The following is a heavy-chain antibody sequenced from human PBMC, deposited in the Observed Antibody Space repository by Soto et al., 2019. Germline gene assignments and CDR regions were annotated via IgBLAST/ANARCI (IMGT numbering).Heavy chain of an antibody. Sequence: EVQLVESGGSLVQPGGSLTLSCAASGFTFSTYFMSWVRLTPGKRPEWLSALSGSGDAAFYADSVRGRFTISRDNSKNTLYLKMRSLRAEDTATYYCGNGKVFWAVWGQGTTVIVSS. CDR1: GFTFSTYF. CDR2: LSGSGDAA. V-gene: IGHV3-23*04. D-gene: IGHD3-16*01. CDR3: GNGKVFWAV. J-gene: IGHJ6*02.